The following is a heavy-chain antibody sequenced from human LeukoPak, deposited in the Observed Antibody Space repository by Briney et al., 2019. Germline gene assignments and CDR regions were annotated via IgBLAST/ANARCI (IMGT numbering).Heavy chain of an antibody. Sequence: PGGCLRLSCAASGFTVSSNYMSWVRQAPGKGLEWVGRIKSKTDGGTTDYAAPVKGRFTISRDDSRNTLYLQMNSLKIEDTAVYYCRSGNYYFDFWGQGTLVTVSS. CDR1: GFTVSSNY. V-gene: IGHV3-15*01. CDR2: IKSKTDGGTT. J-gene: IGHJ4*02. CDR3: RSGNYYFDF. D-gene: IGHD1-26*01.